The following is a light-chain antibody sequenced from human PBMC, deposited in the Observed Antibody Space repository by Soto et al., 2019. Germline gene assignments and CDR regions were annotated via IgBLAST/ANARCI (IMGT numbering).Light chain of an antibody. V-gene: IGLV2-14*01. CDR1: SSDVGGYNY. Sequence: QSALTQPASVSGSPGQSITISCTGTSSDVGGYNYVSWYQQHPGKALKLIIYDVSNRPSGVSNRFSGSKSGNTASLTISGLQAEDEADYYCSSYTSSSTLYVFGTGTKLTVL. CDR2: DVS. J-gene: IGLJ1*01. CDR3: SSYTSSSTLYV.